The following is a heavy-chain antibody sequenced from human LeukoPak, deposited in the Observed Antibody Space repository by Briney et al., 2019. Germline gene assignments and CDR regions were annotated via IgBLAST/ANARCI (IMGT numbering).Heavy chain of an antibody. CDR2: ISSGSKYI. J-gene: IGHJ4*02. CDR3: ARDYPYRRGQVDY. D-gene: IGHD3-16*01. Sequence: GGSLRLSCAASGFTFSFYAMSWVRQAPGKGLEWVSSISSGSKYIYYADSVKGRFTISRDNAKNSLYLQMNSLRAEDTAVYYCARDYPYRRGQVDYWGQGTLVTVSS. CDR1: GFTFSFYA. V-gene: IGHV3-21*01.